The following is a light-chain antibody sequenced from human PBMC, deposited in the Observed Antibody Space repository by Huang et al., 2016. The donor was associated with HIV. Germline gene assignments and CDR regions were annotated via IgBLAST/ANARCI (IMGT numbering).Light chain of an antibody. CDR3: QQYNNWPET. V-gene: IGKV3-15*01. J-gene: IGKJ1*01. CDR2: GAS. CDR1: QSIKSN. Sequence: EIVMTQSPAALSVSPGERATLSCRASQSIKSNLAWYQQRPGQAPRLIVYGASTRATGIPARFRGSGSGTEFTLTISSLQSEDFVVYYCQQYNNWPETFGHGTKVEIK.